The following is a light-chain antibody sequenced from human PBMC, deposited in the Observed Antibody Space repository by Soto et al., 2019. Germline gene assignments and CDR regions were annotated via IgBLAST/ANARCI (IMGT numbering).Light chain of an antibody. CDR2: GAS. V-gene: IGKV3-15*01. Sequence: EIVMTQSPDILSVSPGERATLSCRASQGVSSNLAWYQQKPGQSPRLLIYGASTRATGIPVRFSGSGSGTEFTLTISSLQSEDFAVYYCHQYNYWPTFGQGTKVDIK. CDR1: QGVSSN. J-gene: IGKJ1*01. CDR3: HQYNYWPT.